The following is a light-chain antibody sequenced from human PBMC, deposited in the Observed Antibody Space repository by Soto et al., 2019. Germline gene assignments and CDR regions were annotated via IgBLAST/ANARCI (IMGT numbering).Light chain of an antibody. CDR3: QRYNSNSRT. V-gene: IGKV1-5*01. CDR2: EAS. Sequence: DIQMTQSPSTLSASVGDRVTITCRARQTVDNWVAWYQQKPGKAPKFLIYEASNLESGVPSRFSGRGSGTEFTLTISSLQPDDFATYYCQRYNSNSRTFGQGTRV. J-gene: IGKJ1*01. CDR1: QTVDNW.